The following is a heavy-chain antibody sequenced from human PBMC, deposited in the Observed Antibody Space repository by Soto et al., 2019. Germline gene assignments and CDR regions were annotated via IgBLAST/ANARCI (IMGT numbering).Heavy chain of an antibody. CDR2: ISHDGGIK. J-gene: IGHJ6*02. CDR1: GFPFTSYA. Sequence: QVQLVESGGGVVQPGRSLTLSCAASGFPFTSYAIHWVRQAPGKGLEWVAVISHDGGIKHYADSVKGRFTVSRDNSKNTLDLQMNSLRDEDTAVYHGARERDALDVWGQGTTVTVAS. V-gene: IGHV3-30-3*01. CDR3: ARERDALDV.